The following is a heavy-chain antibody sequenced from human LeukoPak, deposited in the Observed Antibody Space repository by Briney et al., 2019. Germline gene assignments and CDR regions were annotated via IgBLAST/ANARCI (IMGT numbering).Heavy chain of an antibody. D-gene: IGHD5-12*01. CDR1: GYTFTAYY. CDR3: ARVYGSGYDFRGAFDI. Sequence: ASVKVSCKASGYTFTAYYMHWVRQAPGQGLEWMGWINPNSGGTNYAQTFQGRVTMTRDPSISTSYMELSRLTSDDTAVYYCARVYGSGYDFRGAFDIWGQGTMVTVSS. CDR2: INPNSGGT. V-gene: IGHV1-2*02. J-gene: IGHJ3*02.